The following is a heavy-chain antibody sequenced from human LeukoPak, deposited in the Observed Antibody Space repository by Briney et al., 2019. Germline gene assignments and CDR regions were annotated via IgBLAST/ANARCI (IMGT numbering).Heavy chain of an antibody. D-gene: IGHD1-14*01. V-gene: IGHV3-30-3*01. CDR2: ISYDGSNK. Sequence: GGSLRLSCAASGFTFSSYAMHWVRQAPGKGLEWVAVISYDGSNKYYADSVKGRFTISRDNSKNTLYLQMNSLRAEDTAVYYCARDFRTPGPYSWGQGTLVTVSS. CDR3: ARDFRTPGPYS. J-gene: IGHJ4*02. CDR1: GFTFSSYA.